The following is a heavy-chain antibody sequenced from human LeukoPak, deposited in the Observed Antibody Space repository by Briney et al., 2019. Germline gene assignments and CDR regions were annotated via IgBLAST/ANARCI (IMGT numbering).Heavy chain of an antibody. J-gene: IGHJ3*02. CDR1: GYSFLSYW. V-gene: IGHV5-51*01. D-gene: IGHD3-10*01. CDR2: IYPVDSET. Sequence: GESLKISCKASGYSFLSYWIGWVRQMPGKGLEWMGIIYPVDSETRYSPSFQGQVTISADKSISTAYLQWSSLKASDTAMYYCARQGVPDAFDIWGQGTMVTVSS. CDR3: ARQGVPDAFDI.